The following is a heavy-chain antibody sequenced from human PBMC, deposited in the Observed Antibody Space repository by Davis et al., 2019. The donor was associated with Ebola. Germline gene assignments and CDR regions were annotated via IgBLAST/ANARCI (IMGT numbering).Heavy chain of an antibody. Sequence: ASVKVSCKASGYTFTSYYMHWVRQAPGQGLEWMGIINPSGGSTSYAQKFQGRVTITRDTSASTAYMELGSLGSEDTAVYYCARDATRGVYYYYDGMDVWGQGTTVTVSS. J-gene: IGHJ6*02. CDR2: INPSGGST. CDR3: ARDATRGVYYYYDGMDV. D-gene: IGHD1-26*01. CDR1: GYTFTSYY. V-gene: IGHV1-46*01.